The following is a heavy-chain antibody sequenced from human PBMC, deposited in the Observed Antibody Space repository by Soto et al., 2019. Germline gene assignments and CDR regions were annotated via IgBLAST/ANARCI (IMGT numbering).Heavy chain of an antibody. CDR1: GGSISSGGYY. D-gene: IGHD3-10*01. CDR3: ARDFVVRGGPHYYYYGMDV. Sequence: SETLSLTCTVSGGSISSGGYYWSWIRQHPGKGLEWIGYIYYSGSTYYNPSLKSRVTISVDTSKNQFSLKLSSVTAADTAVYYCARDFVVRGGPHYYYYGMDVWGQGTTVTVSS. V-gene: IGHV4-31*03. J-gene: IGHJ6*02. CDR2: IYYSGST.